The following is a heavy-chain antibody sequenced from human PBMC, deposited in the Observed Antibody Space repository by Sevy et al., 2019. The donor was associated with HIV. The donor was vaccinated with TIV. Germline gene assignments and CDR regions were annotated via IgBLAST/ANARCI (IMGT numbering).Heavy chain of an antibody. V-gene: IGHV3-15*01. CDR1: GFTFSNAW. CDR3: TTDPVYSKRGTLNFDY. CDR2: IKSKTDGGTT. Sequence: GGSLRLSCAASGFTFSNAWMSWVRQAPGKGLEWVGRIKSKTDGGTTDYAAPVKGRFTISRDDSKNTLYLQMNSLKTEDTAVYYCTTDPVYSKRGTLNFDYWGQGTLVTVSS. J-gene: IGHJ4*02. D-gene: IGHD4-4*01.